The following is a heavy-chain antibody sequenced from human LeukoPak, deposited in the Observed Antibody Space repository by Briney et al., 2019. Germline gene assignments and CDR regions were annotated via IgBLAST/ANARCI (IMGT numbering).Heavy chain of an antibody. D-gene: IGHD5-24*01. CDR3: ARGLRDGYNSQFVG. CDR1: GVTFDDYG. V-gene: IGHV3-20*04. CDR2: INWNGGST. J-gene: IGHJ4*02. Sequence: PGGSLRLSCADSGVTFDDYGMSWVRQAPGKGLEWVSGINWNGGSTGYADSVKGRFTISRDNAKNSLYLQMNSLRAEDTALYYCARGLRDGYNSQFVGWGQGTLVTVSS.